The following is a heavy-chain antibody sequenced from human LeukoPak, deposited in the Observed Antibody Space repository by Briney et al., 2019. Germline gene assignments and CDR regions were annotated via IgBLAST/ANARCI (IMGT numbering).Heavy chain of an antibody. CDR3: AREGLLWSGELLSYYYYGMDV. V-gene: IGHV1-2*02. CDR1: RYTFTGYY. J-gene: IGHJ6*02. D-gene: IGHD3-10*01. Sequence: ASVKVSCKASRYTFTGYYMHWVRQAPGQGREWMGWINPNSGGTNYAQKFQGRVTMTRDTSISTAYMELSRLRSDDTAVDYCAREGLLWSGELLSYYYYGMDVWGQGTTVTVSS. CDR2: INPNSGGT.